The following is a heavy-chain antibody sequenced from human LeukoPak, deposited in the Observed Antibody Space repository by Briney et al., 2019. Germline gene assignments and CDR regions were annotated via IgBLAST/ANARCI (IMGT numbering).Heavy chain of an antibody. CDR3: ARLGGGLDAFDI. CDR1: GGSISSSSYY. D-gene: IGHD3-16*01. Sequence: SETLSLTCTVSGGSISSSSYYWGWIRQPPGKGLEWIGSIYYSGSTYYNPSLKSRVTISVDTSKNQFSLKLSSVTAADTAVYYCARLGGGLDAFDIWGQGTMVTVSS. CDR2: IYYSGST. V-gene: IGHV4-39*01. J-gene: IGHJ3*02.